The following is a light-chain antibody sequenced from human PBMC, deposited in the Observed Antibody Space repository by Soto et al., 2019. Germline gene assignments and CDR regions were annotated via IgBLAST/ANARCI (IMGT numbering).Light chain of an antibody. CDR3: QQYSSSPPEFT. Sequence: EIVWTQSPGTLSLSPGERATLSCRASQRISSNYLAWYQQRPGQAPRLLIFGASYRATGIPDRFSGSGSGTDFTLTIRRLEPEDFAVYYCQQYSSSPPEFTFGPGTRVDSK. J-gene: IGKJ3*01. CDR1: QRISSNY. CDR2: GAS. V-gene: IGKV3-20*01.